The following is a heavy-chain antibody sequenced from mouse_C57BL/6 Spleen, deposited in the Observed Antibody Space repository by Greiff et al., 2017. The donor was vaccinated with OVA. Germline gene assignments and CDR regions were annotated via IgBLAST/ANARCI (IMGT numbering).Heavy chain of an antibody. CDR2: ISSGGDYT. V-gene: IGHV5-9-1*02. J-gene: IGHJ1*03. CDR3: TRDLPGYFDV. Sequence: EVKLLESGEGLVKPGGSLKLSCAASGFTFSSYAMSWVRQTPEKRLEWVAYISSGGDYTYYADTVKGRFTISRDNARNTLYLQMSSLKSEDTAMYYCTRDLPGYFDVWGTGTTVTVSS. CDR1: GFTFSSYA.